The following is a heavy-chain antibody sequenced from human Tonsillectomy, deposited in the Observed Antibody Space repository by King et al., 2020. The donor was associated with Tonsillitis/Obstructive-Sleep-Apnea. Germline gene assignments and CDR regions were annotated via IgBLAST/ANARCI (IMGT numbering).Heavy chain of an antibody. J-gene: IGHJ4*02. Sequence: VQLVESGGGVVQPGRSLRLSCAASGFTFSSYAMYWVRQAPGKGLEWVAIISYDGSNKYYADSVKGRFTISRDNSKNTLYLQLNSLRAEDTAVHYCARDSLGHYFDYWGQGTLVTVSS. CDR3: ARDSLGHYFDY. V-gene: IGHV3-30*04. D-gene: IGHD3-16*01. CDR1: GFTFSSYA. CDR2: ISYDGSNK.